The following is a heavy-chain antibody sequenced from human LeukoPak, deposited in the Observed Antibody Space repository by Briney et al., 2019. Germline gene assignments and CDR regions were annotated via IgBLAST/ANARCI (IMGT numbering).Heavy chain of an antibody. J-gene: IGHJ4*02. CDR3: ARGSGNEPFDY. V-gene: IGHV3-74*01. D-gene: IGHD5-12*01. CDR2: INRDGSST. CDR1: GFTFSSHW. Sequence: PGGSLRLSCAASGFTFSSHWIHWVRLAPGKGLVWVSGINRDGSSTSYADSVKGRFTISRDNAKNTLYLQMNSLRAEDTAVYYCARGSGNEPFDYWGQGTLVTVSS.